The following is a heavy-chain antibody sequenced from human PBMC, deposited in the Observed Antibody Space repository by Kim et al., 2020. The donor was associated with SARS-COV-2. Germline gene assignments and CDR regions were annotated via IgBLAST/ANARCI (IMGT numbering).Heavy chain of an antibody. J-gene: IGHJ5*02. CDR3: ARFRRRFVTMVRGVIDWFDP. CDR1: GGSISSSSYY. Sequence: SETLSLTCTVSGGSISSSSYYWGWIRQPPGKGLEWIGSIYYSGSTYYNPSLKSRVTISVDTSKNQFSLKLSSVTAADTAVYYCARFRRRFVTMVRGVIDWFDPWGQGTLVTVSS. CDR2: IYYSGST. V-gene: IGHV4-39*01. D-gene: IGHD3-10*01.